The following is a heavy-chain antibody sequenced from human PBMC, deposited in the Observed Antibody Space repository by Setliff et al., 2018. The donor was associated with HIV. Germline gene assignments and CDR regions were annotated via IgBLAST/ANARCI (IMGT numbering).Heavy chain of an antibody. D-gene: IGHD6-19*01. CDR2: ISRSGDTI. CDR3: AKVSVAGYYYYYMDV. V-gene: IGHV3-48*01. CDR1: GFTFSTYS. J-gene: IGHJ6*03. Sequence: GGSLRLSCAASGFTFSTYSMNWVRQAPGKGLEWVSYISRSGDTIDYADSVKGRFTISRDNAKNSVSLQMNSLRVEDTAVYYCAKVSVAGYYYYYMDVWGKGTTVTVSS.